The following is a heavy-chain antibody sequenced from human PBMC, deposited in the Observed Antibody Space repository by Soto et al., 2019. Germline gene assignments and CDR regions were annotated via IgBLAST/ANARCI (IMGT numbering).Heavy chain of an antibody. V-gene: IGHV3-21*01. CDR3: ARDLPVQNDFCNDSDQFYFDY. CDR1: GFTFSTPN. CDR2: FSTSSSYI. D-gene: IGHD3-3*01. J-gene: IGHJ4*02. Sequence: EVQLVESGGGLVKPGGSLRLSCAASGFTFSTPNMNWIREAQGEGLGLVPSFSTSSSYIYYADSVKGRFTISRDNAKNSLYVQMNSLRAEDTAVYYCARDLPVQNDFCNDSDQFYFDYWCQGTLVTVSS.